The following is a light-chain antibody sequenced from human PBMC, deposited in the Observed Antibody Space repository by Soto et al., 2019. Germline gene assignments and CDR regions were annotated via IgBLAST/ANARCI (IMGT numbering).Light chain of an antibody. Sequence: QSALTQPRSVSGSPGQSVTISCTGTSSDVGAYNYVSWYQHHPGKAPKLMIYDVSNRPSGVPYRFSGSKSGDTASLTISGLLAEDEADYYCCSYAGTYTHVVFGGGTKVTVL. J-gene: IGLJ2*01. CDR3: CSYAGTYTHVV. CDR1: SSDVGAYNY. V-gene: IGLV2-11*01. CDR2: DVS.